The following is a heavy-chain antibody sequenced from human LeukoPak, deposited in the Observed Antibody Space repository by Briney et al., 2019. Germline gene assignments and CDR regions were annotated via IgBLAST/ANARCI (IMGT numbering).Heavy chain of an antibody. D-gene: IGHD3-22*01. CDR3: ARVQQYDKFDY. CDR2: ISWNGRNT. V-gene: IGHV3-20*04. J-gene: IGHJ4*02. CDR1: GFTFDDYD. Sequence: GGYLRLSCAASGFTFDDYDLNWVRQAPGKGLEWVSGISWNGRNTADAESLKGRFTISRDNAKNSLYLQMNSLRAEDTAFYYCARVQQYDKFDYWGQGTLVTVSS.